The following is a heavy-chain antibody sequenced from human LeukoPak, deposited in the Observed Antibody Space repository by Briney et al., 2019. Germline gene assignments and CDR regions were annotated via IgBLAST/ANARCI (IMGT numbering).Heavy chain of an antibody. Sequence: GGSLRLSCAAPGFTFNNYGMHWVRHAPAKGLVWVSRINTGGSNTHYADSVSGRFTISRDDAKNTLYLQMNSLRAEDTAVYYCARDYYGPDYWGQGTLVTVSS. V-gene: IGHV3-74*01. D-gene: IGHD4-17*01. CDR3: ARDYYGPDY. CDR2: INTGGSNT. J-gene: IGHJ4*02. CDR1: GFTFNNYG.